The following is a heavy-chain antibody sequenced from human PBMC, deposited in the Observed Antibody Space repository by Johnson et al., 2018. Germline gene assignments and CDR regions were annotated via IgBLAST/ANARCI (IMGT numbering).Heavy chain of an antibody. CDR1: GGSISRYY. CDR3: ASGGMVGEYYGMDV. D-gene: IGHD1-26*01. V-gene: IGHV4-59*01. J-gene: IGHJ6*02. Sequence: QVQLQESGPGLMKPSETLSLTCTVSGGSISRYYWTWVRQPPGKGLEWVGHIYYPGDTSYNPSLKSRVTISVDTSKNQFSLKLNSLTSADTAVYYCASGGMVGEYYGMDVWGQGTTVTVSS. CDR2: IYYPGDT.